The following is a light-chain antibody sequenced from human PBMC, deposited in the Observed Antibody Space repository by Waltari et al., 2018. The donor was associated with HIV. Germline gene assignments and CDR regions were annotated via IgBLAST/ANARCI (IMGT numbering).Light chain of an antibody. Sequence: QSVLAQPPSASGTAGQRVTISCSGTSSNIGSNPVQWYQQLPGTAPKLLIYHNRQRPSGVPGRFSGSKSGTSASLAISGLQSEDEADYYCAAWDDSVNGLVFGGGTKLTV. CDR2: HNR. J-gene: IGLJ3*02. CDR3: AAWDDSVNGLV. CDR1: SSNIGSNP. V-gene: IGLV1-44*01.